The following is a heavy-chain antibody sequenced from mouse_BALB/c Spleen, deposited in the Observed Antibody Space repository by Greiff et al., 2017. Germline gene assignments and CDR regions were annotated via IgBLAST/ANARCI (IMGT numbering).Heavy chain of an antibody. J-gene: IGHJ3*01. CDR1: GFSLTSYG. CDR2: IWSGGST. V-gene: IGHV2-2*01. CDR3: ASNYYGSSPFAY. Sequence: VKLQESGPGLVQPSQSLSITCTVSGFSLTSYGVHWVRQSPGKGLEWLGVIWSGGSTDYNAAFISRLSISKDNSKSQVFFKMNSLQTDDTAMYYCASNYYGSSPFAYWGQWTLVTVSA. D-gene: IGHD1-1*01.